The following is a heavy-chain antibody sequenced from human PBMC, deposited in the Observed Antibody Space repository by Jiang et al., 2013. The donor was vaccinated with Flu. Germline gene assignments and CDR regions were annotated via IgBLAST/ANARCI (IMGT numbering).Heavy chain of an antibody. J-gene: IGHJ6*02. CDR2: IKQDGSEK. CDR1: GFRFSSYW. CDR3: ARASIYYGMDV. D-gene: IGHD2/OR15-2a*01. V-gene: IGHV3-7*03. Sequence: LVESGGGLVQPGGSLRLSCAASGFRFSSYWMTWVRQAPGKGLEWVANIKQDGSEKYYVDSVKGRFTISRDNAKNSLYLQMNSLRAEDTAVYYCARASIYYGMDVWGQGTTVTISS.